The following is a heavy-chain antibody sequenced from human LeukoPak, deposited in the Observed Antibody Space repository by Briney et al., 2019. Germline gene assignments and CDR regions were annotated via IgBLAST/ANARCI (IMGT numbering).Heavy chain of an antibody. D-gene: IGHD6-19*01. CDR2: IYYSGSI. Sequence: PSETLSLTCTVSGGSISSYYWSWIRQPPGKGLEWIGYIYYSGSINYNPSLKSRVTISVDTSKNQFSLKLSSVTAADTAVYYCARMIAVADSYYYYGMDVWGQGTTVTVSS. V-gene: IGHV4-59*08. CDR3: ARMIAVADSYYYYGMDV. J-gene: IGHJ6*02. CDR1: GGSISSYY.